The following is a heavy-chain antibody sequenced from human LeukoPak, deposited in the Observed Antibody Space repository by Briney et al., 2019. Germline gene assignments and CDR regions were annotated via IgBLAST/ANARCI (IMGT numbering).Heavy chain of an antibody. Sequence: ASVKVSCKASGYTFTSYDINWVRQATGQGLEWMGWMNPNSGNTGYAQKFQGRATMTRNTSISTAYMELSSLRSEDTAVYYCARESPGIAVAGNPYYYYYGMDVWGQGTTVTVSS. V-gene: IGHV1-8*01. D-gene: IGHD6-19*01. CDR3: ARESPGIAVAGNPYYYYYGMDV. CDR1: GYTFTSYD. CDR2: MNPNSGNT. J-gene: IGHJ6*02.